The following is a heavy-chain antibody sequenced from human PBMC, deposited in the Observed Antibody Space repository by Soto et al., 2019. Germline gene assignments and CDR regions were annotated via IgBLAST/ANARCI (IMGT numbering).Heavy chain of an antibody. CDR1: GFTFSIYS. V-gene: IGHV3-21*01. J-gene: IGHJ4*02. CDR2: ISSSSSYI. D-gene: IGHD1-1*01. CDR3: ARSPGRDGYNNFDY. Sequence: VGSLRLSCAASGFTFSIYSMNWVSQAPGKGLEWVSSISSSSSYIYYADSVKGRFTISRDNAKNSLYLQMNTLRAEDTAVYYCARSPGRDGYNNFDYWGQGTLVTVSS.